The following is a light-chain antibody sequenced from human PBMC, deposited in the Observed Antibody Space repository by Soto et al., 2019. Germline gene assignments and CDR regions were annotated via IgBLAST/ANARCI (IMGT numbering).Light chain of an antibody. V-gene: IGKV1-5*01. J-gene: IGKJ1*01. CDR2: DAS. CDR3: QQFHSYSRT. CDR1: QSISSW. Sequence: DIQMTQSTSTLSASVGDRVTITCRASQSISSWLAWYQQKPGKAPKLLIYDASSLESGVPSRCSGGGSGTEFTLTISSLQPDEFATYYCQQFHSYSRTFGQGTKVEIK.